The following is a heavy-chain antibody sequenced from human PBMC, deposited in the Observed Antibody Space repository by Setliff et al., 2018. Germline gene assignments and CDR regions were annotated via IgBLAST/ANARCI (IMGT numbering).Heavy chain of an antibody. D-gene: IGHD3-22*01. CDR3: ARGEKYYSDSSGYYYALEYYYYMDV. CDR2: IRYNGDYDGDKK. Sequence: GGSLRLSCAASGFTFAMYGMHWVRQAPGKGMEWVTFIRYNGDYDGDKKYYADSVKGRFTISRDNSRDTVFVQMNNVRTEDTALYYCARGEKYYSDSSGYYYALEYYYYMDVWGKGTTVTVSS. J-gene: IGHJ6*03. CDR1: GFTFAMYG. V-gene: IGHV3-30*02.